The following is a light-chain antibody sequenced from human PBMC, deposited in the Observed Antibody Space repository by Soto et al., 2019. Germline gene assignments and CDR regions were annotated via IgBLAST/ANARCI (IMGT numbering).Light chain of an antibody. Sequence: QSALTQPASVSGSPGQSITVSCTGTSSDVGAYNLVSWYQQHPGKAPRLIIYEGTKRPSGISDRFSGSKSDNTASLTISGLRAEEEDHYHCCSYAGSRTFVFGGGTKLTVL. CDR2: EGT. CDR1: SSDVGAYNL. CDR3: CSYAGSRTFV. V-gene: IGLV2-23*01. J-gene: IGLJ3*02.